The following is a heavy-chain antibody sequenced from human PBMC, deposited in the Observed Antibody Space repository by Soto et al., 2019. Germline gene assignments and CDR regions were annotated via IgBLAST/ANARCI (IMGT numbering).Heavy chain of an antibody. D-gene: IGHD5-18*01. J-gene: IGHJ6*03. Sequence: GGSLRLSCAASGFTFSSYAMSWVRQAPGKGLEWVSAISGSGGSTYYADSVKGRFTISRDNSKNTLYLQMNSLRAEDTAVYYCAKDGAALGNYYYYMDVWGKGTTVTVSS. CDR3: AKDGAALGNYYYYMDV. CDR2: ISGSGGST. CDR1: GFTFSSYA. V-gene: IGHV3-23*01.